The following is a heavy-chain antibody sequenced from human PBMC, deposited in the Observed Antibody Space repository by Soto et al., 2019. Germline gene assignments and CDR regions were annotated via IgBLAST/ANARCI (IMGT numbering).Heavy chain of an antibody. J-gene: IGHJ5*02. D-gene: IGHD3-22*01. CDR2: MYFGGSF. Sequence: QMQLQASGPGLVKPSETLSLTCNVSGASVSHGYWSWIRQPPGKGLEWLGFMYFGGSFNYNPSLTSRSTISVETSKNQFSMKLTSVTASDTAVYYCARSDYDSTGFAVDPWGQGTLVTVSS. V-gene: IGHV4-59*02. CDR1: GASVSHGY. CDR3: ARSDYDSTGFAVDP.